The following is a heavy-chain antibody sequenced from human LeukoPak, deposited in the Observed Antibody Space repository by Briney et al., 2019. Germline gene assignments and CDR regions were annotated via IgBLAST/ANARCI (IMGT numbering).Heavy chain of an antibody. CDR2: IKQDGSEK. CDR1: GFTFSSYW. V-gene: IGHV3-7*01. D-gene: IGHD3-3*01. CDR3: ARITIFGVVIIWETFDP. J-gene: IGHJ5*02. Sequence: GGSLRLSCAASGFTFSSYWMSWVRQAPGKGLEWVANIKQDGSEKYYVDSVKGRFTISRDNAKNSLYLQMNSLRAEDTAVYYCARITIFGVVIIWETFDPWGQGTLVTVSS.